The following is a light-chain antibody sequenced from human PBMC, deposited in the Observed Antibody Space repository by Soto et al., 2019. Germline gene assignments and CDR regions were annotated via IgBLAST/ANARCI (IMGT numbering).Light chain of an antibody. V-gene: IGLV2-14*01. CDR1: SSDVGGYEY. Sequence: QSVLTQPASVSGSPGQSINISCTGTSSDVGGYEYVSWYQQHPGKAPKLVIYEVNNRASEISTRFSGSRSGNTASLTISALQTGDEADYYCNSYTNKSTWVFGGGTKLTVL. CDR2: EVN. J-gene: IGLJ3*02. CDR3: NSYTNKSTWV.